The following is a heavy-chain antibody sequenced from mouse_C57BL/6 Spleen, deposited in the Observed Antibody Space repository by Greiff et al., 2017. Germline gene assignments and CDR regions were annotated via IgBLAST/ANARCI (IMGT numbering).Heavy chain of an antibody. CDR1: GYTFTSYW. CDR2: IDPNSGGT. D-gene: IGHD1-1*01. J-gene: IGHJ4*01. CDR3: ARWGTTVVANYAMDY. Sequence: QVQLKESGAELVKPGASVKLSCKASGYTFTSYWMHWVKQRPGRGLEWIGRIDPNSGGTKYNEKFKSKATLTVDKPSSTAYMQLSSLTSEDSAVYYCARWGTTVVANYAMDYWGQGTSVTVSS. V-gene: IGHV1-72*01.